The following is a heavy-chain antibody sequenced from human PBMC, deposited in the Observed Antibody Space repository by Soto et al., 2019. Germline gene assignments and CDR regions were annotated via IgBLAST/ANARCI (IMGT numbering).Heavy chain of an antibody. CDR2: INPNSGGT. Sequence: ASVKVSCKASGYTFTGYYMHWVRQAPGQGLERMGWINPNSGGTNYAQKCQGRVTMTRDTSISTAYMELSRLRSDDTAVYYCARGASRFGSRGPNGVHSYYGMDVWGQGPTGTVS. CDR1: GYTFTGYY. D-gene: IGHD3-10*01. J-gene: IGHJ6*02. CDR3: ARGASRFGSRGPNGVHSYYGMDV. V-gene: IGHV1-2*02.